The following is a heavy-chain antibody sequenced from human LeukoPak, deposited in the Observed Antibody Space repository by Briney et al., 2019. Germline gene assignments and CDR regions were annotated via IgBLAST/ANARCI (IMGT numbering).Heavy chain of an antibody. V-gene: IGHV3-73*01. CDR1: GFTFSGSA. CDR3: TRDSGTYNWLDP. CDR2: IYKEKNSYATAS. Sequence: PGGSLKLSCAASGFTFSGSAIHWVRQSFGKGLEWIGHIYKEKNSYATASAYAVSVEGRFTVSRDDSKNMAFLQMSGLKTEDTALYFCTRDSGTYNWLDPWGQGTLVTVSS. J-gene: IGHJ5*02. D-gene: IGHD1-26*01.